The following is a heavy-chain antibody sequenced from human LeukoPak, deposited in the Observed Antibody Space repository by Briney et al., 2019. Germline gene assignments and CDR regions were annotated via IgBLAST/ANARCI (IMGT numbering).Heavy chain of an antibody. CDR3: ARGASFDY. CDR2: INHSGST. Sequence: PSETLSLTCAVYGVSFSGYYWSWIRQPPGKGLEWIGEINHSGSTNYNPSLKSRVTISVDTSKNQFSLKLSSVTAADTAVYYCARGASFDYWGQGTLVTVSS. V-gene: IGHV4-34*01. CDR1: GVSFSGYY. J-gene: IGHJ4*02.